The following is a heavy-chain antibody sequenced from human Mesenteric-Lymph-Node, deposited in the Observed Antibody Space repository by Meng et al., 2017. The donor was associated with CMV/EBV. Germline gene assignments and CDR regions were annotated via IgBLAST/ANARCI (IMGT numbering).Heavy chain of an antibody. CDR3: ARDRRGYCSSTSCYRHYGMDV. CDR1: GFTFSSYW. V-gene: IGHV3-74*01. D-gene: IGHD2-2*01. CDR2: IDSDGSTT. Sequence: GESLKISCAASGFTFSSYWMHWVRLAPGKGLVWVSHIDSDGSTTRYAESVKGRFTISRDSAKSTLYLQMKSLRAEDTAVYYCARDRRGYCSSTSCYRHYGMDVWGQGTTVTVSS. J-gene: IGHJ6*02.